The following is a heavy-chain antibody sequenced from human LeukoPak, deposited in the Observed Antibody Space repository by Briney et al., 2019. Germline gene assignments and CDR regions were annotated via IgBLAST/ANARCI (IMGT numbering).Heavy chain of an antibody. D-gene: IGHD2-2*01. CDR3: AIASTDFPPRFDY. CDR2: ISGSGGST. Sequence: GGSLRLSCAASGFTFGSYAMSWVRQAPGKGLEWVSAISGSGGSTYYADSVKGRFTISRDNSKNTLYLQMNSLRAEDTAVYYCAIASTDFPPRFDYWGQGTLVTVSS. CDR1: GFTFGSYA. V-gene: IGHV3-23*01. J-gene: IGHJ4*02.